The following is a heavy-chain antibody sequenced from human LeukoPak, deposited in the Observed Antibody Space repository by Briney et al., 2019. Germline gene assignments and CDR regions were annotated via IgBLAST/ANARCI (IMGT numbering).Heavy chain of an antibody. CDR3: ASGRTDIVVVPATLRNYYFDY. CDR2: INPNSGGT. J-gene: IGHJ4*02. CDR1: GYTFTGYY. D-gene: IGHD2-2*01. Sequence: GASVKVSCKASGYTFTGYYMHWVRQAPGQGLEWMGWINPNSGGTNYAQKFQGRVTMTRDTSISTAYMELSRLRSEDTAVYYCASGRTDIVVVPATLRNYYFDYWGQGTLVTVSS. V-gene: IGHV1-2*02.